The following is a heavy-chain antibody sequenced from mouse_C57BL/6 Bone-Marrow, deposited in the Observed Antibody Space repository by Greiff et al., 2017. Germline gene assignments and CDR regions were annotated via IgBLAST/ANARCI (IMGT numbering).Heavy chain of an antibody. Sequence: VQLQQSGPELVKPGASVKISCKASGYAFSSSWMNWVKQRPGKGLEWIGRINPGDGDTNYNGKFKGKATLTADKSSSTAYMQLSSLTSEDSAVYFCARDYYGPPRFAYWGQGTLVTVSA. CDR1: GYAFSSSW. V-gene: IGHV1-82*01. J-gene: IGHJ3*01. CDR3: ARDYYGPPRFAY. D-gene: IGHD1-1*01. CDR2: INPGDGDT.